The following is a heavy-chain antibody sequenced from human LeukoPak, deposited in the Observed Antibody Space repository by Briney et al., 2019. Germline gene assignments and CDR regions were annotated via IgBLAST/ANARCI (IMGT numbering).Heavy chain of an antibody. V-gene: IGHV1-2*02. Sequence: ASVKVSCKASGYTFTGYYMHWVRQAPGQGLEWMGWTNPNSGGTNYAQKFQGRVTMTRDTSISTAYMELSRLRSDDTAVYYCASSIRESGSYDFDYWGQGTLVTVSS. CDR3: ASSIRESGSYDFDY. CDR2: TNPNSGGT. D-gene: IGHD1-26*01. J-gene: IGHJ4*02. CDR1: GYTFTGYY.